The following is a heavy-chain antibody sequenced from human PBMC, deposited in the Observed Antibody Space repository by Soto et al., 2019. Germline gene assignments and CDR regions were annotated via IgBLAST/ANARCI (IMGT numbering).Heavy chain of an antibody. Sequence: GSLRLSCAASGFTFSSCAMTWVRQAPGKGLEWVSGIGGSGGGTYYADSVKGRFTISRDNSKNTLYLQINSLRAEDTAVYYCAKDRSRSYGSGYPLGYFDYWGQGTPVTVSS. J-gene: IGHJ4*02. CDR3: AKDRSRSYGSGYPLGYFDY. V-gene: IGHV3-23*01. CDR1: GFTFSSCA. CDR2: IGGSGGGT. D-gene: IGHD3-22*01.